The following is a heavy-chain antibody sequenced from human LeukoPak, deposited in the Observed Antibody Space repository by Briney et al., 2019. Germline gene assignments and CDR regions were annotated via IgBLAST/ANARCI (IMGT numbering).Heavy chain of an antibody. D-gene: IGHD3-22*01. CDR2: INPNSGGT. CDR1: GYTFTGYY. V-gene: IGHV1-2*02. J-gene: IGHJ4*02. CDR3: ARATYYYDSSGYRY. Sequence: GASVKVSCKASGYTFTGYYMHWVRQAPGQGLEWMGWINPNSGGTNYAQKFQGRVTMTRDTSINTAYMELSRLRSDDTAVYYCARATYYYDSSGYRYWGQGTLVTVSS.